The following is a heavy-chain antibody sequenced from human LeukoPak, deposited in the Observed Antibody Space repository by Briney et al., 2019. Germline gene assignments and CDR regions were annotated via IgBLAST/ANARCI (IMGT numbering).Heavy chain of an antibody. Sequence: SETLSLTCTVSGGSISSYYWSWIRQPPGKGLEWIGYIYYSGSTNYNPSIKSQVTISVDPSKNQFSLKLSSVTAAGTAVYYCARLGSSSGYYYYYMDVWGKGTTVTVSS. CDR1: GGSISSYY. CDR2: IYYSGST. CDR3: ARLGSSSGYYYYYMDV. J-gene: IGHJ6*03. V-gene: IGHV4-59*08. D-gene: IGHD6-6*01.